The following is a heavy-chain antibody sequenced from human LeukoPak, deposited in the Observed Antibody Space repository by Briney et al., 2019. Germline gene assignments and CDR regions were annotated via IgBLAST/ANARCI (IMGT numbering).Heavy chain of an antibody. V-gene: IGHV3-23*01. J-gene: IGHJ4*02. Sequence: GGSLRLSCAASGFTFSTYAMSWVRQAPGKGLEWVSSIGRSAGSTFYADSVKGRFTISRDNSKNTLYLQMNSLRAEDTAVYYCARDYSGSGSVDYWGQGTLVTVSS. D-gene: IGHD3-10*01. CDR2: IGRSAGST. CDR1: GFTFSTYA. CDR3: ARDYSGSGSVDY.